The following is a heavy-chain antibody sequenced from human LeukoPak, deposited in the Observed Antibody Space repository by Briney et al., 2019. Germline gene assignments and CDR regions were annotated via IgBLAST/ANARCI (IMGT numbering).Heavy chain of an antibody. CDR3: ARFPGGAEYRHYYYMDV. CDR1: GFTFNNAW. V-gene: IGHV4-59*01. Sequence: GSLRLSCAASGFTFNNAWMSWIRQPPGKGLECIGFIYYSETTNYNPSFKSRVTISVDTSKNQFSLKLNSVTAADTAVYYCARFPGGAEYRHYYYMDVWGKGTTVTVSS. CDR2: IYYSETT. J-gene: IGHJ6*03. D-gene: IGHD1-14*01.